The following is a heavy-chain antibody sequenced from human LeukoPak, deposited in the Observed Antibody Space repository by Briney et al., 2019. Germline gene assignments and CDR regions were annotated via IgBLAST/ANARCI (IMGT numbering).Heavy chain of an antibody. J-gene: IGHJ4*02. CDR1: VYTFTSYG. CDR3: ARTLTTPSYYFYY. Sequence: GASVTVSCKGSVYTFTSYGYSWEWQPPAPGHERVGWISAYNGNTNYAQKLQGRDTMTTDTSTSTAYMERRSLRSDDTAVYYCARTLTTPSYYFYYWGQRTLVTVS. D-gene: IGHD4-17*01. CDR2: ISAYNGNT. V-gene: IGHV1-18*01.